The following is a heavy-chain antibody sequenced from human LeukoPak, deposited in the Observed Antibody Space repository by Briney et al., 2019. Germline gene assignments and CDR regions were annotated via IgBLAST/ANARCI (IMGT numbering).Heavy chain of an antibody. D-gene: IGHD3-10*01. Sequence: SETLSLTCTVSGGSISSSSYYWGWIRQPPGKRLEWIGSIYYSGSTNYNPSLKSRVTISVDTSKNQFSLKLSSVTAADTAVYYCARHRVGRLWFAYYFDYWGQGTLVTVSS. J-gene: IGHJ4*02. V-gene: IGHV4-39*01. CDR1: GGSISSSSYY. CDR2: IYYSGST. CDR3: ARHRVGRLWFAYYFDY.